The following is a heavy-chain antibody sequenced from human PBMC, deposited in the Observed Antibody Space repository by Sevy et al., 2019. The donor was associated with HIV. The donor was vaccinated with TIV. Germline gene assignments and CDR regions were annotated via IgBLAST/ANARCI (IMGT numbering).Heavy chain of an antibody. D-gene: IGHD2-21*02. CDR3: ARDSMHIVVVTADAFDI. J-gene: IGHJ3*02. CDR2: ISAYNGNT. V-gene: IGHV1-18*01. CDR1: GYTFTSYG. Sequence: ASVKVSCKASGYTFTSYGISWVRQAPGQGLEWMGWISAYNGNTNYAQKLQGRVTMTTDTSTSTAYMELRSLRSDDTAVYYGARDSMHIVVVTADAFDIWGQGTMVTVSS.